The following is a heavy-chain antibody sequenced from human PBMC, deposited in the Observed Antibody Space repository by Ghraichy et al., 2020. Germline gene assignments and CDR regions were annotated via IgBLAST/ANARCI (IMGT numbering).Heavy chain of an antibody. D-gene: IGHD3-3*01. CDR3: ARDRSQYDFWSGSYYYYGMDV. Sequence: SENLSLTCTVSGGSISSYYWSWIRQPAGKGLEWIGRIYTSGSTNYNPSLKSRVTMSVDTSKNQFSLKLSSVTAADTAVYYCARDRSQYDFWSGSYYYYGMDVWGQGTTVTVSS. J-gene: IGHJ6*02. CDR1: GGSISSYY. V-gene: IGHV4-4*07. CDR2: IYTSGST.